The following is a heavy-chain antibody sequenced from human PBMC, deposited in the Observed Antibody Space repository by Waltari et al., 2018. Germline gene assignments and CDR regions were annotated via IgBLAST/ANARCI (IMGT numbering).Heavy chain of an antibody. CDR1: GGSISGFY. D-gene: IGHD2-21*02. CDR3: ARGGGGDWEWFDP. Sequence: QVQLQESGPSLLKPSETLSLICTVSGGSISGFYWSWVRQPPGKGLDWIGYIYYTGSTNFNPSLKSRVTMSVDTSKNQFSLKLSSVTAADTAFYYCARGGGGDWEWFDPGAREPWSPSPQ. CDR2: IYYTGST. J-gene: IGHJ5*02. V-gene: IGHV4-59*01.